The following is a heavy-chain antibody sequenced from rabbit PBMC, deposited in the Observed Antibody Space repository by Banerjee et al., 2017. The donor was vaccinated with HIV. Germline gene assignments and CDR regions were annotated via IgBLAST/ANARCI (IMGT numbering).Heavy chain of an antibody. CDR3: ARDSAGREDFNL. V-gene: IGHV1S45*01. J-gene: IGHJ4*01. D-gene: IGHD4-2*01. Sequence: QEQLEESGGDLVKPEGSLTLTCTASGFSFSNKYVMCWVRQAPGKGLEWIGCINTSSGNIVYASWAKGRFTISKTSSTTVTLQMTSLTAADTATYFCARDSAGREDFNLWGQGTLVTVS. CDR2: INTSSGNI. CDR1: GFSFSNKYV.